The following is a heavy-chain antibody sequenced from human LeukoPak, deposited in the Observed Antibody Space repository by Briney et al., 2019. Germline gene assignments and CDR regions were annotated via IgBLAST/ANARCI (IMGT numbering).Heavy chain of an antibody. D-gene: IGHD3-16*01. CDR2: ISSSSSYI. CDR1: GFTFSSYS. J-gene: IGHJ4*01. V-gene: IGHV3-21*01. Sequence: PGGSLRLSCAASGFTFSSYSMNWVRQAPGKGLEWVSSISSSSSYIYYADSVKGRFTISRDNAKNSLYLQMNSLRAEDTAVYYCARDLSWGSGFDYWGHGTLVTVSS. CDR3: ARDLSWGSGFDY.